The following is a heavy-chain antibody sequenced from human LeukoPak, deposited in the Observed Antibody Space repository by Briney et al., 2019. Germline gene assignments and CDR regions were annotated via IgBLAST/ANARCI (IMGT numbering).Heavy chain of an antibody. Sequence: GGSLRLSCAASGFTFSSYAMSWVRQAPGKGLEWVSGISGRGGSTYYADSVKGRFTISRDNSKNTLYLQMNSLRAEDTAVYYCAKAWGTYYYDSSGYYHFDYWGQGTLVTVSS. J-gene: IGHJ4*02. CDR3: AKAWGTYYYDSSGYYHFDY. CDR1: GFTFSSYA. V-gene: IGHV3-23*01. D-gene: IGHD3-22*01. CDR2: ISGRGGST.